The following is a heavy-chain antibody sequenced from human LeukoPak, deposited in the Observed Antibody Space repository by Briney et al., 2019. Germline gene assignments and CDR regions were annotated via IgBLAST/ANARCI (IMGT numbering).Heavy chain of an antibody. Sequence: GGSHRLPCAASGFSFSAYWMTWVRQAPGTGLEWVANINPAGTETYYVDPVKGRFTISRDNAKNLLYLQMNSLRAEDTAVYYCARFGYVAAVDLWGQGTLVSVSS. V-gene: IGHV3-7*01. CDR1: GFSFSAYW. J-gene: IGHJ4*02. CDR3: ARFGYVAAVDL. CDR2: INPAGTET. D-gene: IGHD2-15*01.